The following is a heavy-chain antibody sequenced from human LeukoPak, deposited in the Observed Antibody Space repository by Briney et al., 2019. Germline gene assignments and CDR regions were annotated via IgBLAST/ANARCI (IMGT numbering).Heavy chain of an antibody. J-gene: IGHJ4*02. CDR3: ATWGVLLSQ. CDR2: VDPEDGET. D-gene: IGHD3-10*01. CDR1: GYTFTGYY. V-gene: IGHV1-69-2*01. Sequence: ASVKVSCKASGYTFTGYYMHWVQQAPGKGLEWMGLVDPEDGETIYAEKFQGRVTITADTSTDTAYMELSSLRSEDTAVYYCATWGVLLSQWGQGTLVTVSS.